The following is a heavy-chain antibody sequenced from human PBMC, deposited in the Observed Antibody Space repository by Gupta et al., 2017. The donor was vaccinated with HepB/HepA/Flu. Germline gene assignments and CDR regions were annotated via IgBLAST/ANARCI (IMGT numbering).Heavy chain of an antibody. Sequence: LRTGGMSVSWIRQPPGEAPQWLARIDWDDKKYYSNSLRSGVTISKDTSKNQVVLTMINMGPLDTATYFCARMGEDSGWYYFDFWGRGTLVTVTS. D-gene: IGHD6-19*01. CDR2: IDWDDKK. J-gene: IGHJ4*02. V-gene: IGHV2-70*11. CDR3: ARMGEDSGWYYFDF. CDR1: LRTGGMS.